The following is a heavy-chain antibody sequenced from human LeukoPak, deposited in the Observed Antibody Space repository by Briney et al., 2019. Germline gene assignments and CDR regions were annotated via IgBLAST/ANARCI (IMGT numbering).Heavy chain of an antibody. V-gene: IGHV3-21*01. CDR2: ISISSSYI. D-gene: IGHD6-19*01. CDR3: ARVFHTYSSGWYWFDP. Sequence: PGGSLRLSCAASGFTFSSYSMNWVRQAPGKGLEWVSSISISSSYIYYADSVKGRFTISRDNAKNSLYLQMNSLRAEDTAVYYCARVFHTYSSGWYWFDPWGQGTLVTVSS. J-gene: IGHJ5*02. CDR1: GFTFSSYS.